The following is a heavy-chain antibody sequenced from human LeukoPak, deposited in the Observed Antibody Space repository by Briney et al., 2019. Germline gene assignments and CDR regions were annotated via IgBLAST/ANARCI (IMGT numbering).Heavy chain of an antibody. CDR1: GYTFTSYD. J-gene: IGHJ4*02. CDR3: ARTIGDYVWGSYRYFTFDYFDY. V-gene: IGHV1-8*01. CDR2: MNPNSGNT. Sequence: ASVKVSCKASGYTFTSYDINWVRQATGQGLAWMGWMNPNSGNTGYAQKFQGRVTMTRNTSISTAYMELSSLRSEDTAVYYCARTIGDYVWGSYRYFTFDYFDYWGQGTLVTVSS. D-gene: IGHD3-16*02.